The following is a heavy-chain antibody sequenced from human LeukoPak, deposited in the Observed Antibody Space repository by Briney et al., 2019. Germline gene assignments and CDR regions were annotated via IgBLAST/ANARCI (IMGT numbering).Heavy chain of an antibody. D-gene: IGHD2-2*01. Sequence: GGSLRLSCAASGFTFSSYAMSWVRQAPGKGLEWVSSISRNSGYIYYADSVKGRFTISRDNAKNSLYLQMNSLRAEDTAVYYCARNDAAATTDQWGQGTLVTVSS. CDR3: ARNDAAATTDQ. CDR2: ISRNSGYI. CDR1: GFTFSSYA. J-gene: IGHJ4*02. V-gene: IGHV3-21*01.